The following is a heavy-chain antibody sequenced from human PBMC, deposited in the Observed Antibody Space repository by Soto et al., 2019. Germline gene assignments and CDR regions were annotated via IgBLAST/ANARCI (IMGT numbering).Heavy chain of an antibody. Sequence: SLVKRSCKASGYSCTRYYMRCVRQTPGQGREWMGGIIPIFGTANSAQKFQGRVTITADESTSTAYMELSSLRSEDTAVYYCARDLGRGGAVAGTDPMADYWGQGTLVTVSS. CDR1: GYSCTRYY. J-gene: IGHJ4*02. V-gene: IGHV1-69*13. CDR3: ARDLGRGGAVAGTDPMADY. CDR2: IIPIFGTA. D-gene: IGHD6-19*01.